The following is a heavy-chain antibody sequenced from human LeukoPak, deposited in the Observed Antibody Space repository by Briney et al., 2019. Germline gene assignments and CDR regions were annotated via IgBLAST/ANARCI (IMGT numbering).Heavy chain of an antibody. J-gene: IGHJ4*02. CDR1: GGSISSYY. CDR3: ARDTRERAVAGTGY. Sequence: SETLSLTCTVSGGSISSYYWSWIRQPPGKGLEWIGYIYYSGSTNYNPSLKSRVTMSVDTSKNQFSLKLSSVTAADTAVYYCARDTRERAVAGTGYWGQGTLVTVSS. V-gene: IGHV4-59*12. D-gene: IGHD6-19*01. CDR2: IYYSGST.